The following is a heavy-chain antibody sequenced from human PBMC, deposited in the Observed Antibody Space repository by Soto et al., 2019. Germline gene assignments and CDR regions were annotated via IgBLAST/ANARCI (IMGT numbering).Heavy chain of an antibody. CDR2: IIPIFGTA. CDR3: ARDVMLNYGSGSYFEY. J-gene: IGHJ4*02. Sequence: QVQLVQSGAEVKKPGSSVKVSCKASGGTFSSYAISWVRQAPGQGLEWKGGIIPIFGTANYAQKFQGRVTITADESTSTAYMELSSLRSEDTAVYYCARDVMLNYGSGSYFEYWGQGTLVTVSS. D-gene: IGHD3-10*01. CDR1: GGTFSSYA. V-gene: IGHV1-69*01.